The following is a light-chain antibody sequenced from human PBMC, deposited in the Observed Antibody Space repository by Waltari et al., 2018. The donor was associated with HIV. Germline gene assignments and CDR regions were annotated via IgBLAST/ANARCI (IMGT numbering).Light chain of an antibody. J-gene: IGLJ2*01. CDR2: EVS. CDR3: SSFAGNDFFV. V-gene: IGLV2-8*01. CDR1: SNDIGRSNY. Sequence: QSALTQPPPASGSPGEPVTLSCTGTSNDIGRSNYFPWFQKHPGKVPKLVMFEVSQRPSGVPDRFSGSKSGYTASLTVSGLQPDDEADYFCSSFAGNDFFVFGGGTRLTVL.